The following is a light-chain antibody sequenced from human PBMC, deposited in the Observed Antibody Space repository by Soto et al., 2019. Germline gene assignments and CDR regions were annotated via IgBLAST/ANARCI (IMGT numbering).Light chain of an antibody. J-gene: IGKJ4*01. V-gene: IGKV1-27*01. CDR1: QGINNH. CDR3: QSYTRAPPART. Sequence: DFQMTQSPSSLSASVGDRVTITCRASQGINNHLAWFQQKPGKVPKLQIYAASTLQSELPSRFSGRGAGTDNALTISSVQPEDVATYYCQSYTRAPPARTFGGGTKVEIK. CDR2: AAS.